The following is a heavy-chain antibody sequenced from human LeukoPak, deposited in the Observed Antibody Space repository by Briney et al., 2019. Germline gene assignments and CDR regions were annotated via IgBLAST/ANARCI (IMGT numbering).Heavy chain of an antibody. V-gene: IGHV3-48*03. J-gene: IGHJ6*02. Sequence: GGSLRLSCAASEFIFSNYEMNWVRQAPGKGLEWVSNIGSSGYPIYYAYSVKGRVTISRDNAKNSVYLQMDGLRVDDTAVYYCARSVPNYGMDVWGQGTTVTVSS. CDR3: ARSVPNYGMDV. CDR1: EFIFSNYE. CDR2: IGSSGYPI.